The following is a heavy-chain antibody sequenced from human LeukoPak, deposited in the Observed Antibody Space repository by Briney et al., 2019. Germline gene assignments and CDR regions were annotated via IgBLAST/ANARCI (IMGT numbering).Heavy chain of an antibody. V-gene: IGHV4-59*08. D-gene: IGHD1-1*01. J-gene: IGHJ3*02. CDR3: ARPWNRASLDAFDI. CDR2: IYYSGST. Sequence: SETLSLTCTVSGGSISSYYWSWIRQPPGKGLEWIGYIYYSGSTNYDPSLKSRVTISVDTSKNQFSLKLSSVTAADTAVYYCARPWNRASLDAFDIWGQGTMVTVSS. CDR1: GGSISSYY.